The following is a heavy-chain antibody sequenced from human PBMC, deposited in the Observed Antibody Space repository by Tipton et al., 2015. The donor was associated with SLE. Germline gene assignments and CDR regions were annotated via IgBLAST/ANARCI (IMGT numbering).Heavy chain of an antibody. V-gene: IGHV4-4*02. J-gene: IGHJ3*02. Sequence: TLSLTCAVSGGSISSTYWWSWVRQPPGKGLVWLGEIYHSGSTNHNPSLKSRVTISLDKSKNQFSLKLTSVTAADTAVYYCARRLVSPYRGAFDIWGQGTMVTVSS. CDR2: IYHSGST. D-gene: IGHD3-10*01. CDR1: GGSISSTYW. CDR3: ARRLVSPYRGAFDI.